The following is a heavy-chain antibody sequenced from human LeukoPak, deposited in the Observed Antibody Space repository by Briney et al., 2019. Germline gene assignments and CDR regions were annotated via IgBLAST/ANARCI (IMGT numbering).Heavy chain of an antibody. Sequence: GRSLRLSCAASGFTFDDYAMHWVRQAPGKGLEWVSGISWNSGSIGYADSVKGRFTISRDNAKNSLYLQMNSLRAEDTALYYCAKDIGSYSKELFDYWGQGTLVTVSS. V-gene: IGHV3-9*01. CDR2: ISWNSGSI. CDR3: AKDIGSYSKELFDY. CDR1: GFTFDDYA. J-gene: IGHJ4*02. D-gene: IGHD1-26*01.